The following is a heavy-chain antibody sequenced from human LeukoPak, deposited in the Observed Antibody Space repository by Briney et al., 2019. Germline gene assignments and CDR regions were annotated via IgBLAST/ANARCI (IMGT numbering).Heavy chain of an antibody. D-gene: IGHD2/OR15-2a*01. J-gene: IGHJ6*02. CDR2: IYYSGST. CDR1: GGSISSGGYY. V-gene: IGHV4-31*03. Sequence: SETLSLTCTVSGGSISSGGYYWSWIRQHPGKGLEWIGYIYYSGSTYYNPSLKSRVTISVDTSKNQFSLKPSSVTAADTAVYYCARAHSIASYYYGVDVWGQGTTVTVSS. CDR3: ARAHSIASYYYGVDV.